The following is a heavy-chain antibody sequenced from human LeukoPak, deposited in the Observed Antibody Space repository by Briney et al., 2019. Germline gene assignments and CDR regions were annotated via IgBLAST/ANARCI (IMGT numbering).Heavy chain of an antibody. V-gene: IGHV3-30*04. CDR3: ARDRGRRIAVAAFDY. Sequence: PGGSLRLSCAASGFTFSSYAMHWVRQAPGKGLEWVAVISYDGSNKYYADSVKGRFTISRDNSKNTLYLQMNSLRAEDTAVYYCARDRGRRIAVAAFDYWGQGTLVTVSS. J-gene: IGHJ4*02. CDR1: GFTFSSYA. CDR2: ISYDGSNK. D-gene: IGHD6-19*01.